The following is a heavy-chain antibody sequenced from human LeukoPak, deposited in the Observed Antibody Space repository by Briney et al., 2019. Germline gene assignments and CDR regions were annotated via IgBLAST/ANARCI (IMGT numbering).Heavy chain of an antibody. CDR1: GFTFSSYG. V-gene: IGHV3-30*18. J-gene: IGHJ2*01. CDR3: AKIERWLVHGFDL. CDR2: ISYDGSNK. Sequence: GGSLRLSCAASGFTFSSYGMHWVRQAPGKGLEWVAVISYDGSNKYYADSVKGRFTISRDNSRNAVFLQMISPRDDDTAIYYCAKIERWLVHGFDLWGRGTLVTVSS. D-gene: IGHD6-19*01.